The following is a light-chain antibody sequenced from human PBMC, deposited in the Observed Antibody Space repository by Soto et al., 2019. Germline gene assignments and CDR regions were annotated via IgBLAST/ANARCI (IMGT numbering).Light chain of an antibody. CDR1: QSVSSTY. J-gene: IGKJ2*01. Sequence: EIVLTQSPGTLSLSPGERATLSCRASQSVSSTYLAWYQQKPGQAPRLLIYGASSRATGIPDRFRGSGSGTDFTLTINRLEPEDFAVYYCQQYGTSLYTFGQGTKLEIK. CDR2: GAS. V-gene: IGKV3-20*01. CDR3: QQYGTSLYT.